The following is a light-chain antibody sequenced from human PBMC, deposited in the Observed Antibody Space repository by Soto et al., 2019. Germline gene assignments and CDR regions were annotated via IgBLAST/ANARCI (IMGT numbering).Light chain of an antibody. Sequence: DIQMTHSPSTLSGSVGDRVTITCRASQSISAWLAWYQQKPGKAPRLLIYKASTLEIGVPSRFSGSGSGTEFTLTISSLQPDDVAIYYCQQYNDYSWTFGQGTMGDIK. CDR2: KAS. J-gene: IGKJ1*01. CDR3: QQYNDYSWT. CDR1: QSISAW. V-gene: IGKV1-5*03.